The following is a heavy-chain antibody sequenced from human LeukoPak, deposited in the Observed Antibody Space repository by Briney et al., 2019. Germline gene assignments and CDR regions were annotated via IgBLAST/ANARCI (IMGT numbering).Heavy chain of an antibody. CDR2: AADSGST. Sequence: PSETLSLTCTVSGDSMSDYFWTWIRQPPGKGLEWIGYAADSGSTNYNPSLKSRVTISVDTSKNQFSLRLSSVTAADTAVYYCARAYSSSWYFNWFDPWGQGTLVTVSS. J-gene: IGHJ5*02. CDR1: GDSMSDYF. V-gene: IGHV4-59*12. D-gene: IGHD6-13*01. CDR3: ARAYSSSWYFNWFDP.